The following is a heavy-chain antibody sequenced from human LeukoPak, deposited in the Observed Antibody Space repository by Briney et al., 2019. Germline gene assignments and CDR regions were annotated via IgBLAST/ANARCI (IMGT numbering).Heavy chain of an antibody. CDR1: GYTFTSYD. J-gene: IGHJ5*02. CDR3: ARGRRVHSYGFNNWFDP. Sequence: ASVKVSCKASGYTFTSYDINWARQATGQGLEWMGWMNPNSGNTGYAQKFQGRVTMTRNTSISTAYMELSSLRSEDTAVYYCARGRRVHSYGFNNWFDPWGQGTLVTVSS. V-gene: IGHV1-8*01. D-gene: IGHD5-18*01. CDR2: MNPNSGNT.